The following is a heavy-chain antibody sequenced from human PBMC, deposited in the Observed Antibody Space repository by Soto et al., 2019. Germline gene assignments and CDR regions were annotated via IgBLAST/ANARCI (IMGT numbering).Heavy chain of an antibody. CDR2: IWYDGSNK. J-gene: IGHJ4*01. Sequence: QVQLVESGGGVVQPGRSLRLSCAASGFTFSSYGMHWVRQAPGKGLEWVAVIWYDGSNKYYADSVKGRFTISRDNSKNTLYLQMTSLRAEDTAVYYCARTQRKGYSSSSSFDYWGHGTLVTVSS. CDR1: GFTFSSYG. V-gene: IGHV3-33*01. CDR3: ARTQRKGYSSSSSFDY. D-gene: IGHD6-6*01.